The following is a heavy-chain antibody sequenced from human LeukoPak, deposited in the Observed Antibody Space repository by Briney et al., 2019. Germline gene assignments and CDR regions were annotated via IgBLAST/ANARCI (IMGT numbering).Heavy chain of an antibody. CDR3: ARISPLRITMVRGVNPNYYYGMDV. J-gene: IGHJ6*04. CDR2: INNSGST. CDR1: GGSFSGYY. D-gene: IGHD3-10*01. V-gene: IGHV4-34*01. Sequence: PSETLSLTCAVYGGSFSGYYWRWIRQPPGKGLEWIGEINNSGSTNYNPPLKSRVTISVDTSKNQFSLKLSSVTAADTAVYYCARISPLRITMVRGVNPNYYYGMDVWGKGTTVTVSS.